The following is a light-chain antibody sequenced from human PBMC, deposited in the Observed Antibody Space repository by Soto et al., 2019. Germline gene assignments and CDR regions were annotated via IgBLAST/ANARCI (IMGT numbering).Light chain of an antibody. CDR2: EVS. CDR1: HSDVGSYNL. V-gene: IGLV2-23*02. Sequence: QSVLTQPASVSGSPGQSITISCTGTHSDVGSYNLVSWYQQHPGKAPKVIIYEVSERPSGVSDRFSGSKSGNTASLMISGLQAEDEADYYCCSYAGSTTQTYDFGSGTKVTVL. CDR3: CSYAGSTTQTYD. J-gene: IGLJ1*01.